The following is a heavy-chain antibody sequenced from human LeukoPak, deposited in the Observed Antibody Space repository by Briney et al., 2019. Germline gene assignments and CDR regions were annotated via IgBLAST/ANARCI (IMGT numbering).Heavy chain of an antibody. Sequence: GGSLRLSCAASGFTFSSYAMHWVRQAPGKGLEWVAVISYDGSNKYYADSVKGRFTISRDNSKNTLYLQMHSLRAEHTAVYYCARGGDSSGSPFDPWGQGTLVTVSS. V-gene: IGHV3-30*01. D-gene: IGHD3-22*01. J-gene: IGHJ5*02. CDR2: ISYDGSNK. CDR1: GFTFSSYA. CDR3: ARGGDSSGSPFDP.